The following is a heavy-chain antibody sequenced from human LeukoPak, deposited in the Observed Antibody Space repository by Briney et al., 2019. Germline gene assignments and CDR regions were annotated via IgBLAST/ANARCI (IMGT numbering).Heavy chain of an antibody. Sequence: SETLSLTCTVSGGSISSYYWGWIRQPPGQGLEWIGYISYSGSTNYNPSLKSRVTISVDTSKNQFSLKLSSVTAADTAVYYCARRKGQLGTFDYWGQGTLVTVSS. CDR2: ISYSGST. CDR1: GGSISSYY. J-gene: IGHJ4*02. V-gene: IGHV4-59*08. D-gene: IGHD6-13*01. CDR3: ARRKGQLGTFDY.